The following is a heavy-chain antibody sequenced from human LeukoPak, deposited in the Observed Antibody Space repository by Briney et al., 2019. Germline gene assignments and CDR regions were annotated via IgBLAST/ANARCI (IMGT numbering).Heavy chain of an antibody. V-gene: IGHV4-30-2*01. Sequence: SETLSLTCAVSGGSISSGGYSWSWIRQPPGKGLEWIGYIYHSGSTYYNPSLKSRVTISVDRSKNQFSLKLSSVTAADTAVYYCASGYSYGLDEPYYYYGMDVWGQGTTVTVSS. J-gene: IGHJ6*02. D-gene: IGHD5-18*01. CDR3: ASGYSYGLDEPYYYYGMDV. CDR2: IYHSGST. CDR1: GGSISSGGYS.